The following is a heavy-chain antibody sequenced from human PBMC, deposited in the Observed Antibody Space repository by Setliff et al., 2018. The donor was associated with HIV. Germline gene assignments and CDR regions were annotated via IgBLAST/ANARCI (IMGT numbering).Heavy chain of an antibody. CDR3: ARGGSITMIVVVPWAFDI. CDR1: GGTFSSYA. CDR2: SIPILGTA. V-gene: IGHV1-69*13. D-gene: IGHD3-22*01. Sequence: ASVKVSCKASGGTFSSYAISWVRQAPGQGLEWMGGSIPILGTANYAQKFQGRVTITAGESTSTAYMELSSLRSEDTAVYYCARGGSITMIVVVPWAFDIWGQGTMVTVSS. J-gene: IGHJ3*02.